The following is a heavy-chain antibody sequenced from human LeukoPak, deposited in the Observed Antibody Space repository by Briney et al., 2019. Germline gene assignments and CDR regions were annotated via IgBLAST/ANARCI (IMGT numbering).Heavy chain of an antibody. Sequence: SGGSLRLSCAASGFTFSSYGMHWVRQAPGKGLEWVAVIWYDGSNKYYADSVKGRFTISIDNSKNTLYLQMNSMRAEDTAVSYCAKAEGREAVPVFDYWGQGTLVTVSS. CDR1: GFTFSSYG. V-gene: IGHV3-33*06. CDR3: AKAEGREAVPVFDY. D-gene: IGHD6-19*01. CDR2: IWYDGSNK. J-gene: IGHJ4*02.